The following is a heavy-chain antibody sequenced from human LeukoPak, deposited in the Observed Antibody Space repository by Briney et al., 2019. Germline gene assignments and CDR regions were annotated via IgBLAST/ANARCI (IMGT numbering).Heavy chain of an antibody. CDR2: INHSGST. V-gene: IGHV4-34*01. CDR3: ASHPLGYCSSTSCYPRWFDP. CDR1: GGSFSGYY. Sequence: SETLSLTCAVYGGSFSGYYWSWIRQPPGKGLEWIGEINHSGSTNYNPSLKSRVTISVDTSKNQFSLKLSSVTAADTAVYYCASHPLGYCSSTSCYPRWFDPWGQGTLVTASS. D-gene: IGHD2-2*01. J-gene: IGHJ5*02.